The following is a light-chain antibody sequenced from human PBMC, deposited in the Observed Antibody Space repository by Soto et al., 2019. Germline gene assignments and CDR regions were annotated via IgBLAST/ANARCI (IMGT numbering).Light chain of an antibody. CDR2: DAS. CDR3: QQYES. V-gene: IGKV1-5*01. CDR1: QSISSW. J-gene: IGKJ1*01. Sequence: DIQMTQSPSTLSASVGDRVTITCRASQSISSWLAWYQQKPGKAPKLLIYDASSLESGVPSRFSGSGSGTEFNLTISSLQPDDFATYYCQQYESFGRGTKVEIK.